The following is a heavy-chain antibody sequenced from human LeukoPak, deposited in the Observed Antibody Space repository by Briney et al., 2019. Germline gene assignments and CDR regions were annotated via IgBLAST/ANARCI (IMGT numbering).Heavy chain of an antibody. CDR2: IYTSGST. D-gene: IGHD3-9*01. CDR3: ARVDFDWLLPHHWFDP. CDR1: GGSISSYY. J-gene: IGHJ5*02. Sequence: PSETLSLTCTVSGGSISSYYWSWIRQPAGKGLEWIGRIYTSGSTNYSPSLKSRVTMSVDTSKNQFSLKLSSVTAADTAVYYCARVDFDWLLPHHWFDPWGEGTLVTVSS. V-gene: IGHV4-4*07.